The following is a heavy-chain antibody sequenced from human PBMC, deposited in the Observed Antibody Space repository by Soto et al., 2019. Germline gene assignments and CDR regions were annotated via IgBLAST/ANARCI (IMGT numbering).Heavy chain of an antibody. CDR1: GYTISGDKW. CDR2: IRHDGNR. V-gene: IGHV4-28*01. CDR3: ARKIGGSHPFDD. D-gene: IGHD2-15*01. Sequence: QVHLRESGPGLARPSDTLSLTCAVSGYTISGDKWWGWIRQPPGKGLEWIGYIRHDGNRHYSPTLQSRVTMSVDTSKNQFSLKLTSVTAVDTAVYYCARKIGGSHPFDDWGQGTWVTVSS. J-gene: IGHJ4*02.